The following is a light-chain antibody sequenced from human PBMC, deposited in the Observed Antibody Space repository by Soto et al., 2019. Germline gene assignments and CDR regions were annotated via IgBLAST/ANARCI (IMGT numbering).Light chain of an antibody. CDR1: SSDVGGYNY. V-gene: IGLV2-14*03. J-gene: IGLJ2*01. Sequence: QSALTQPASVSGSPGQSITISCTGTSSDVGGYNYVSWYQHHPGIAPKLMIYDVNNRPSGISNRFSGSKSGNTASLTISGLQAEDEADYYCASYTTSATVVFGGGTKVTVL. CDR2: DVN. CDR3: ASYTTSATVV.